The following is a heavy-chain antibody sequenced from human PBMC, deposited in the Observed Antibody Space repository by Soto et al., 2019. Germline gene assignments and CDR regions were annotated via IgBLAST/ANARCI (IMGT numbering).Heavy chain of an antibody. Sequence: QVQLVQSGAEVQKPGASVKVSCKASGYTFTSHGINWVRQAPGQGLEWMGWVSGYNDNTNYAQKFQGRVTMITDTSTSTAYMELRSLRSDDTVMYYCARSCVGGPCYSIYWGPGTLVTVSS. CDR1: GYTFTSHG. D-gene: IGHD2-15*01. CDR2: VSGYNDNT. V-gene: IGHV1-18*01. J-gene: IGHJ4*02. CDR3: ARSCVGGPCYSIY.